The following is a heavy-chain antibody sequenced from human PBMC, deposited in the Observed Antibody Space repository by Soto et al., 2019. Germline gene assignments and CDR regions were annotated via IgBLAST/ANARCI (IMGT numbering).Heavy chain of an antibody. J-gene: IGHJ4*02. V-gene: IGHV3-11*01. CDR1: GFTFSDYY. D-gene: IGHD6-13*01. CDR3: ARDRRYSSSWYARDFDY. CDR2: ISSSGSTI. Sequence: LRLSCAASGFTFSDYYMSWIRQAPGKGLEWVSYISSSGSTIYYADSVKGRFTISRDNAKNSLYLQMNSLRAEDTAVYYCARDRRYSSSWYARDFDYWGQGTLVTVSS.